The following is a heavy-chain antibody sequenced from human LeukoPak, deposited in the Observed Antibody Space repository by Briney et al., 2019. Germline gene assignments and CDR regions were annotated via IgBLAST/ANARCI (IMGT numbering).Heavy chain of an antibody. J-gene: IGHJ4*02. CDR2: IYYTGST. Sequence: SETLSLTCTVSGGSIISNSYYWGWIRQPPGKGLEWIGSIYYTGSTYYNPSLKSRVTISVDTSKNQFSLKLSSVTAADTAVYYCARDILGMDYWGQGTLVTVSS. CDR3: ARDILGMDY. V-gene: IGHV4-39*07. D-gene: IGHD3-10*01. CDR1: GGSIISNSYY.